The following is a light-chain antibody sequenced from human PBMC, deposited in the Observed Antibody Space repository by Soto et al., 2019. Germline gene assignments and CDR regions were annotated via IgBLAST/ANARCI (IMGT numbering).Light chain of an antibody. CDR1: QDVWTH. CDR2: DAS. J-gene: IGKJ4*01. V-gene: IGKV1-39*01. CDR3: QQSYSIPLT. Sequence: DIQMTQSPSSLAASVGDRVTITCRTSQDVWTHLNWYQQKPGVAPKLLISDASTLQSGVPSRFIGRRSGTDFTLTISSLQPEDFATYFCQQSYSIPLTFGGGTKLEIK.